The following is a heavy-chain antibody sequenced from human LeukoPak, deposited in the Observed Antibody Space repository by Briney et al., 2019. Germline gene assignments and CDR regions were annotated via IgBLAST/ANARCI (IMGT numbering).Heavy chain of an antibody. CDR1: GSTFSSYW. D-gene: IGHD3-16*01. V-gene: IGHV3-74*01. CDR3: ARDRYGAHDY. J-gene: IGHJ4*02. CDR2: INSDGSAT. Sequence: PGGSLRLSCAASGSTFSSYWMHWVRQPPGKGLEWVSRINSDGSATAYADSVKGRFTISGDYAKNTLYLQMNSLRAEDTAVYYCARDRYGAHDYWGQGTLVTVSS.